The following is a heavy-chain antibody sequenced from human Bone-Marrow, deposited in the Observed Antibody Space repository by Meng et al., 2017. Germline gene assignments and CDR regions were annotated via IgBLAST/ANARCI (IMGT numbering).Heavy chain of an antibody. CDR1: GGSITRGNW. Sequence: SETLSLTCAVSGGSITRGNWWSWVRQSPGNGLERIGEISRDGNTHYNPSLKSRVTISLDKSKNQFSLKLDSVTAADTAVYYCGSSPLLRTATRPSDDYWGQGALVTVSS. V-gene: IGHV4-4*02. D-gene: IGHD4-11*01. CDR3: GSSPLLRTATRPSDDY. CDR2: ISRDGNT. J-gene: IGHJ4*02.